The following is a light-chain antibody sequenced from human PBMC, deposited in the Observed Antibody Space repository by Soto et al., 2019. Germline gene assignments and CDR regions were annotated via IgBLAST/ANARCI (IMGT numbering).Light chain of an antibody. J-gene: IGKJ1*01. CDR2: KAS. Sequence: DIQMTQSPSTLSASVGDRVTITCRASQSISSWLAWYQQKPGKAPKLLIYKASSLESGVPSRFSGSGSGIELTLTICSLQPDDFATYFCQQYNSYPWTFGQGTKVEIK. CDR3: QQYNSYPWT. V-gene: IGKV1-5*03. CDR1: QSISSW.